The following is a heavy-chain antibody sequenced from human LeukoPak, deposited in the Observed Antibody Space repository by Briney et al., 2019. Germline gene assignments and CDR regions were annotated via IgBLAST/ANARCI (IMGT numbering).Heavy chain of an antibody. V-gene: IGHV1-24*01. Sequence: ASVKVSCKVSGYTLTELSMHWVRQAPGKGLEWMGGFDPEDGETIYAQKFQGRVTVTGDTSTDTAYMELSSLRSEDTAVYYCATEGYGGNRQFDYWGQGTLVTVSS. CDR2: FDPEDGET. CDR3: ATEGYGGNRQFDY. J-gene: IGHJ4*02. CDR1: GYTLTELS. D-gene: IGHD4-23*01.